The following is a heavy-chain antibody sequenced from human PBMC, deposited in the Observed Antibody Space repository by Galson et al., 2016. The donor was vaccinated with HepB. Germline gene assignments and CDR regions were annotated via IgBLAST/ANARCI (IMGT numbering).Heavy chain of an antibody. Sequence: SLRLSCAASGFTFSSYRMNWVRQAPGKGPEWVANINPGGSEKNYVDSVTGRVTISRDDAKNSLSLQMNSLRVEDTAVYYCARETVAGANCARFDDWGQGTRVTVSS. D-gene: IGHD1-1*01. J-gene: IGHJ4*02. CDR3: ARETVAGANCARFDD. V-gene: IGHV3-7*01. CDR2: INPGGSEK. CDR1: GFTFSSYR.